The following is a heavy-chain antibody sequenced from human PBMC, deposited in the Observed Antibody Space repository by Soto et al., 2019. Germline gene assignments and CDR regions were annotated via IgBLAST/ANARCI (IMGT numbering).Heavy chain of an antibody. CDR1: GYSFTSHW. V-gene: IGHV5-51*01. Sequence: GESLKISCKGSGYSFTSHWIGWVRQMPGKGLEWMGTIYPGDSDTRYSPSFQGQVSISADKSTSTAYLQWSSLKASDTAMYYCARLSREEISKTFDYWGLGSLVTVSS. CDR3: ARLSREEISKTFDY. D-gene: IGHD3-16*02. CDR2: IYPGDSDT. J-gene: IGHJ4*02.